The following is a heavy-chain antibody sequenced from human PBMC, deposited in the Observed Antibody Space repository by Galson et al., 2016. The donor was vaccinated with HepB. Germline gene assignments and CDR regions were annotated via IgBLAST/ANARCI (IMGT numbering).Heavy chain of an antibody. CDR3: ARICSGAHCLDAFDL. J-gene: IGHJ3*01. CDR1: GYTFTGNY. CDR2: INPSSGGT. D-gene: IGHD2-15*01. Sequence: SVKVSCKASGYTFTGNYMHWVRQAPGQGLEWMGWINPSSGGTNYAQKFQGPVTMTRDRSITTAYMELSRLRSDDTAVYYCARICSGAHCLDAFDLWGQGTRVTVSS. V-gene: IGHV1-2*02.